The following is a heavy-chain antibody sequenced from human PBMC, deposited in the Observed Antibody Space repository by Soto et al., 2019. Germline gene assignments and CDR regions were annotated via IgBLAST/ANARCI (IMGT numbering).Heavy chain of an antibody. CDR2: IHHSGGT. V-gene: IGHV4-4*02. J-gene: IGHJ4*02. CDR1: GGSVSHNNW. CDR3: TKNSAYALDY. D-gene: IGHD5-12*01. Sequence: QVQLQESGPGLVKPSGTLSLSCAVSGGSVSHNNWWSWVRQSPGNGLEWIGEIHHSGGTSYNPSLESRATLAVDKSKNELSLRLNYVTAADTAVYYCTKNSAYALDYWGLGILVTVSS.